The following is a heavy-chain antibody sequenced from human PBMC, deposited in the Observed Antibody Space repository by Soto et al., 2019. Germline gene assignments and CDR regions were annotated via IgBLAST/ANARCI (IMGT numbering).Heavy chain of an antibody. CDR2: FDPEDGES. J-gene: IGHJ6*02. Sequence: ASVKVSCKVSGYTLTELSMHWVRQAPGKGLEWMGGFDPEDGESIYAQKFQGRVTMTEDTSTDTAYMELSSLRSEDTAVYYCATHDIVLVPAAMDYYYYGMDVWGQGTTVTVSS. CDR1: GYTLTELS. V-gene: IGHV1-24*01. CDR3: ATHDIVLVPAAMDYYYYGMDV. D-gene: IGHD2-2*01.